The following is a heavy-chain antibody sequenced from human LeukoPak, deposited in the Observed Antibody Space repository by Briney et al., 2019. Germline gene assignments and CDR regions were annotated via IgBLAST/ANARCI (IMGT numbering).Heavy chain of an antibody. J-gene: IGHJ4*02. CDR2: IWYDGSNK. CDR3: AKDRGSWYYFDY. D-gene: IGHD1-26*01. CDR1: GFTFSSYG. V-gene: IGHV3-30*02. Sequence: PGGSLRLSCAASGFTFSSYGMHWVRQAPGKGLEWVAVIWYDGSNKYYADSVKGRFTISRDNSKNTLYLQMNSLRAEDTAVYYCAKDRGSWYYFDYWGQGTLVTVSS.